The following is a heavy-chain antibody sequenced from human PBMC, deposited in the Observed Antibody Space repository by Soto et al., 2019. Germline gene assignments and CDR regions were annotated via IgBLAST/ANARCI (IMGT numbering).Heavy chain of an antibody. CDR3: AADRHYYYYGMDV. CDR1: GFTFSSYA. J-gene: IGHJ6*02. CDR2: ISSNGGST. Sequence: GGSLRLSCSASGFTFSSYAMHWVRQAPGKGLEYVSAISSNGGSTYYADSVKGRFTISRDNSKNTLYLQMSSLRAEDTAVYYCAADRHYYYYGMDVWGQGTTVTVSS. D-gene: IGHD6-6*01. V-gene: IGHV3-64D*06.